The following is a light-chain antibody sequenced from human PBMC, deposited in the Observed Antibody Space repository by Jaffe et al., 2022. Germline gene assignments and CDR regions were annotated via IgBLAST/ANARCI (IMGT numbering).Light chain of an antibody. V-gene: IGKV3-20*01. CDR1: QSVTSY. Sequence: EIVLTQSPGTLSLSPGERATLSCRASQSVTSYLAWYQQKPGQAPRLLIYGASSRATGIPDRFSGSGSGTDFTLTISRLEPEDFAVYYCQQYGSSPLYTFGQGTKLEIK. CDR3: QQYGSSPLYT. CDR2: GAS. J-gene: IGKJ2*01.